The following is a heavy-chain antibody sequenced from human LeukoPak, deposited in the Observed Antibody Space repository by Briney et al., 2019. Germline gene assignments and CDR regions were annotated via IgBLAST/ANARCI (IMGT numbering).Heavy chain of an antibody. D-gene: IGHD1-26*01. J-gene: IGHJ3*02. CDR1: GGSISSYY. Sequence: SETLSLTCTVSGGSISSYYWSWIRQPPGKGLEWIGYIYYSGSTNYNPSLKSRVTISVDTSKNQFSLKLSSVTAADTAVYYCARFKWELPWGGLAFDIWGQGTMVTVSS. CDR2: IYYSGST. CDR3: ARFKWELPWGGLAFDI. V-gene: IGHV4-59*01.